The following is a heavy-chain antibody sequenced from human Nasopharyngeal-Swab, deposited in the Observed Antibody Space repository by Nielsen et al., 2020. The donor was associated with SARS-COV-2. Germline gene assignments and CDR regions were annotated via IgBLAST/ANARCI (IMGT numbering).Heavy chain of an antibody. CDR2: MNPNSGNT. CDR1: GYTFTSYD. J-gene: IGHJ6*02. Sequence: ASVKVSCKASGYTFTSYDINWVRQATGQGLEWMGWMNPNSGNTGYAQKFQGRVTMTRNTSISTAHMELSSLRSEDTAVYYCARTGYSGSYPYYYYYYGMDVWGQGTTVTVSS. CDR3: ARTGYSGSYPYYYYYYGMDV. D-gene: IGHD1-26*01. V-gene: IGHV1-8*01.